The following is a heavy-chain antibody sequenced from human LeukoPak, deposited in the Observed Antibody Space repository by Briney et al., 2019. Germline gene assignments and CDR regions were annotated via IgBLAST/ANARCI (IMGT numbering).Heavy chain of an antibody. J-gene: IGHJ5*02. CDR2: INNDGSST. Sequence: PGGSLRLSCAASGFTFSSYRMHWVRQAPGKGLVWVFRINNDGSSTSYADSVKGRFTISRDNAKNTLYLQMNSLRAEDTAVYYCARPTKEGSSWYWWFDPWGQGTLVTVSS. CDR1: GFTFSSYR. V-gene: IGHV3-74*01. D-gene: IGHD6-13*01. CDR3: ARPTKEGSSWYWWFDP.